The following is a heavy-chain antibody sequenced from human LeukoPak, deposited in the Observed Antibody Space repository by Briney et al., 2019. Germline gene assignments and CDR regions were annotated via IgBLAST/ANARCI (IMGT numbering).Heavy chain of an antibody. CDR2: IYYSGST. V-gene: IGHV4-39*01. D-gene: IGHD3-9*01. CDR1: GYSISSSSYY. J-gene: IGHJ5*02. Sequence: SETLSLTCAVSGYSISSSSYYWGWIRQPPGKGLEWIGSIYYSGSTYYNPSLKSRVTISVDTSKNQFSLKLSSVTAADTAVYYCARHQTKGVRYFDWLNWFDPWGQGTLVTVSS. CDR3: ARHQTKGVRYFDWLNWFDP.